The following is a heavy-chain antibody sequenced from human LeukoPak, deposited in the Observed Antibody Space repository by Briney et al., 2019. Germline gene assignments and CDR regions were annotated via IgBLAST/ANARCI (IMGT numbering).Heavy chain of an antibody. CDR1: GFSFSSYS. V-gene: IGHV3-48*01. CDR2: ISGSSSRI. D-gene: IGHD1-26*01. Sequence: GGSLRLSCAASGFSFSSYSMNWVRQAPGKGLEWVSYISGSSSRIYYADSVKGRFTISRDNAKTSLYLQMNSLRAEDTAVYYCARDPTEGGTFAYFFDYWGQGTLVTVSS. J-gene: IGHJ4*02. CDR3: ARDPTEGGTFAYFFDY.